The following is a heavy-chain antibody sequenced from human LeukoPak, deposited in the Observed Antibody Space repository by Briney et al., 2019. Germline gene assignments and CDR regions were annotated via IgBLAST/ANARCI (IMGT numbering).Heavy chain of an antibody. D-gene: IGHD6-13*01. Sequence: KPSETLSLTCAVYGGSFSGYYWSWIRQPPGKGLEWIGEINHSGSTNYNPSLKSRVTISVDTSKNQFSLKLSSVTAADTAVYYCARQAGLAAAGPPTDYWGQGTLVTVSS. J-gene: IGHJ4*02. V-gene: IGHV4-34*01. CDR3: ARQAGLAAAGPPTDY. CDR1: GGSFSGYY. CDR2: INHSGST.